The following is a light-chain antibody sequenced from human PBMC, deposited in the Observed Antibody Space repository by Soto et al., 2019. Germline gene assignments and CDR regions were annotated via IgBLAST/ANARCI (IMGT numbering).Light chain of an antibody. CDR1: QSVSSSY. CDR2: GAS. J-gene: IGKJ5*01. Sequence: IVLTQSPCTLSLSPGERATLSCRASQSVSSSYLAWYQQKPGQAPRLLIYGASSRATGIPDRFSGSGSGTDFTLTISRLEPEDFAVYYCKQYGSSLSITFGQGTRLEIK. CDR3: KQYGSSLSIT. V-gene: IGKV3-20*01.